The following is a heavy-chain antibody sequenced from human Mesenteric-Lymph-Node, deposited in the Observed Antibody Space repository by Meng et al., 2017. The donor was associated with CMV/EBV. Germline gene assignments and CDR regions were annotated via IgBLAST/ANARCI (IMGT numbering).Heavy chain of an antibody. Sequence: GESLKISCAASGFSFNTYYMAWVCQAPGKGLEWVSSISSSSSYIYYADSVKGRFTISRDNAKNSLYLQMNSLRAEDTAVYYCARGPDYYDSSGSWTRYFDYWGQGTLVTVSS. D-gene: IGHD3-22*01. CDR2: ISSSSSYI. CDR3: ARGPDYYDSSGSWTRYFDY. J-gene: IGHJ4*02. V-gene: IGHV3-21*01. CDR1: GFSFNTYY.